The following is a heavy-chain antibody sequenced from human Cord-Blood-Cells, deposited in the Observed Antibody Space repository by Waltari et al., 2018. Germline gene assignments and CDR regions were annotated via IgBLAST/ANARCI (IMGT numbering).Heavy chain of an antibody. V-gene: IGHV4-39*01. D-gene: IGHD3-10*01. Sequence: QLQLQESGPGLVKPSETLSLTCPFSGGSIRSSSYYWGWNRQPPGKGLEWIGSIYYSGSTYYNPSLKSRFTISVDTSKNQFSLKLSSVTAADTAVYYCARQEIALVQGVIIDYWGQGTLVTVSS. J-gene: IGHJ4*02. CDR3: ARQEIALVQGVIIDY. CDR1: GGSIRSSSYY. CDR2: IYYSGST.